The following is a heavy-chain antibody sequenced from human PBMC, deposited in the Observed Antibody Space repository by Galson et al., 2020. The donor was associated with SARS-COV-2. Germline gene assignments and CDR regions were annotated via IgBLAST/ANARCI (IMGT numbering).Heavy chain of an antibody. D-gene: IGHD3-16*01. V-gene: IGHV3-33*01. CDR2: IRYDGRNK. J-gene: IGHJ3*02. CDR3: ARGRSSMILLQTDAFDI. CDR1: GITFSSSG. Sequence: GGSLRLPCAASGITFSSSGMHWVRQAPGKGLEWVAVIRYDGRNKYYGDSVKGRFTISRDNSGDTLYLQMNSLRAEDTAVYYCARGRSSMILLQTDAFDIWGQGTMVTVSS.